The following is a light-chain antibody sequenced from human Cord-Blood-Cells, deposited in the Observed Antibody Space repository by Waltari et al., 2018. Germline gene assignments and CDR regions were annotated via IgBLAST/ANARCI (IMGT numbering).Light chain of an antibody. CDR2: EDS. CDR3: SSYAGSNNLI. Sequence: QSALTQPPSASGSPGQSVTISCTGTSSDVGGYNYVSWYQQHPGQAPKLMIYEDSKRPSGVPVRFSGSKSGNTASLTVSGRQAEDEAAYYCSSYAGSNNLIFGTGTKVTVL. V-gene: IGLV2-8*01. J-gene: IGLJ1*01. CDR1: SSDVGGYNY.